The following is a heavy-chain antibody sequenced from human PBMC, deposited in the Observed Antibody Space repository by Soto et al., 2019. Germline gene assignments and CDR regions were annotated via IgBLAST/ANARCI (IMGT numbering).Heavy chain of an antibody. J-gene: IGHJ3*02. Sequence: VASVKVSCKASGYTFTSYDINWVRQATGQGLEWMGWMNPNSGNTGYAQKFQGRVTMTRNTSISTAYMELSSLRSEDTAVYYCARGAPYYYDSSGYPFDIWGQGTMVTVSS. D-gene: IGHD3-22*01. CDR1: GYTFTSYD. CDR3: ARGAPYYYDSSGYPFDI. CDR2: MNPNSGNT. V-gene: IGHV1-8*01.